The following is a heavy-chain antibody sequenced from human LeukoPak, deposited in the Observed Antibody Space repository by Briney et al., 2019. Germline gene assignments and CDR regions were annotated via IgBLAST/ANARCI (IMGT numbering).Heavy chain of an antibody. J-gene: IGHJ5*02. CDR2: INPDGGNT. CDR3: ARDGSSSSGNWFDP. Sequence: ASVKVSCKASGYTFTNSYIHWVRQAPGQVLEWMGLINPDGGNTNYAQNFQGRVTLTRDTSTSTVYMELSSLRSEDTAVYYCARDGSSSSGNWFDPWGQGTLVTVSS. CDR1: GYTFTNSY. D-gene: IGHD6-6*01. V-gene: IGHV1-46*01.